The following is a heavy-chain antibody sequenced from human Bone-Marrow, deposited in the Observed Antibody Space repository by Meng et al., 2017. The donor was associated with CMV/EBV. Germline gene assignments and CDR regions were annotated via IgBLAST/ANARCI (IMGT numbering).Heavy chain of an antibody. J-gene: IGHJ4*02. D-gene: IGHD3-3*01. V-gene: IGHV4-39*07. CDR2: IYYSGST. CDR1: GGSISSSSYY. Sequence: SETLSLTCTVSGGSISSSSYYWGWIRQPPGKGREWIGSIYYSGSTYYNPSLKSRVTISVDTSKNQFSLKLSSVTAADTAVYYCARVYDFWSGYLDYWGQGTLVTVSS. CDR3: ARVYDFWSGYLDY.